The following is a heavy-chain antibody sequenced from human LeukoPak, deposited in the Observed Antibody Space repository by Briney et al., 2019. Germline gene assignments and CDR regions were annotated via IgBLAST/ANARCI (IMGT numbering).Heavy chain of an antibody. J-gene: IGHJ4*02. CDR2: IYYSGST. D-gene: IGHD4-23*01. V-gene: IGHV4-61*08. Sequence: SETLSLTCTVSGGSVNSGVYYWSWIRQPPGKGLEYIGYIYYSGSTNYNPSLKSRVTISVDTSKNQFSLKLSSVTAADTAVYYCVAPLTNSGLVDYWGQGTLVTVSS. CDR1: GGSVNSGVYY. CDR3: VAPLTNSGLVDY.